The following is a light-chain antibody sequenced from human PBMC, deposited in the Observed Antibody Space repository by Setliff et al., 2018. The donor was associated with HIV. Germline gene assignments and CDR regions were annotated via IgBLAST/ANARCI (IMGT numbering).Light chain of an antibody. CDR1: TGAVTSGHY. CDR2: DTS. Sequence: AVVTQEHSLTVSTGGTVTLTCGSSTGAVTSGHYPYWFQQKPGQAPMTLIYDTSNKHSWTPARFSGSLLGGKAALTLSGAQSEDDAEYYCLLSYSGAGVVFGGGTKVTVL. V-gene: IGLV7-46*01. CDR3: LLSYSGAGVV. J-gene: IGLJ2*01.